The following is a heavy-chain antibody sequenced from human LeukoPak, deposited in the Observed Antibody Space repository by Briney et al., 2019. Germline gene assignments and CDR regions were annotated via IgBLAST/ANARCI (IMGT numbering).Heavy chain of an antibody. D-gene: IGHD3-16*02. V-gene: IGHV3-7*03. CDR1: GFTFSSYW. CDR2: IKQDGSEK. CDR3: ARELRDYVWGSYRFIRQDWFDP. Sequence: GGSLRPSCAASGFTFSSYWMSWVRQAPGKGLEWVANIKQDGSEKYYVDSVKGRFTISRDNAKNSLYLQMNSLRAEDTAVCYCARELRDYVWGSYRFIRQDWFDPWGQGTLVTASS. J-gene: IGHJ5*02.